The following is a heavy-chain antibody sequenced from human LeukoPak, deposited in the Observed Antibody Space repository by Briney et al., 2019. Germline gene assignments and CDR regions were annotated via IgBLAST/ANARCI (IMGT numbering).Heavy chain of an antibody. CDR1: GGSISSGSYY. CDR2: IYTSGST. J-gene: IGHJ4*02. CDR3: ASGSYGYSLLFDY. D-gene: IGHD5-18*01. V-gene: IGHV4-61*02. Sequence: TSETLSLTCTVSGGSISSGSYYWSWIRQPAGKGLEWIGRIYTSGSTNYNPSLKSRVTISVDTSKNQFSLKLSSVTAADTAVYYCASGSYGYSLLFDYWGQGTLVTVSS.